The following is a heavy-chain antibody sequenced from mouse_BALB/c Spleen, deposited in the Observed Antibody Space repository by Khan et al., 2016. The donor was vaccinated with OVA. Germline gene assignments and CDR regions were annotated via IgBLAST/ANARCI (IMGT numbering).Heavy chain of an antibody. CDR3: ASHLTGSFAY. J-gene: IGHJ3*01. D-gene: IGHD4-1*01. CDR2: ISSGGDYT. V-gene: IGHV5-6*01. CDR1: GFTFSSYS. Sequence: EVQLVESGGDLVKPGGSLKLSCAASGFTFSSYSMSWVRQTPDKRLEWVATISSGGDYTYYPDNVKGRFTISRENAKNTLYPQMSSLKSEDTAMYYCASHLTGSFAYWGQGTLVTVSA.